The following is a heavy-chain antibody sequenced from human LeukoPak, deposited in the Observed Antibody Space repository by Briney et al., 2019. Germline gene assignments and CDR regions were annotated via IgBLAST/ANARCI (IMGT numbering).Heavy chain of an antibody. D-gene: IGHD3-3*01. Sequence: SETLSLTCAVYGGSFSGYYWSWIRQPPGKGLEWIGEINHRGSTNYNPSLKSRVTISVDTSKNQFSLKLSSVTAADTAVYYCARHAISYDFWSGSPPYYFDYWGQGTLVTVSS. CDR2: INHRGST. V-gene: IGHV4-34*01. J-gene: IGHJ4*02. CDR3: ARHAISYDFWSGSPPYYFDY. CDR1: GGSFSGYY.